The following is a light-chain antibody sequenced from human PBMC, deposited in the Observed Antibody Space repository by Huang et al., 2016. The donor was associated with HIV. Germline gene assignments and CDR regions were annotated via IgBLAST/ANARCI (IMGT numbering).Light chain of an antibody. V-gene: IGKV3-20*01. J-gene: IGKJ2*01. CDR2: GAS. CDR1: QSVSSSY. CDR3: QQYGSSPRT. Sequence: EIVLTQTPGTLSLSPGERATLSCRASQSVSSSYLAGYQQKPGQAPRLLIDGASSRATGIPDRFSGSGSGTDFTLTISRLEPEDFAVYYCQQYGSSPRTFGQGTKLEIK.